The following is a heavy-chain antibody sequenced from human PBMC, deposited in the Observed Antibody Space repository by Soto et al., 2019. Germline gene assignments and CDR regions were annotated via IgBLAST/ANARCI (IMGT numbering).Heavy chain of an antibody. CDR1: GFIFSGSA. CDR3: ARGQGAAIGDYYYHGMDV. V-gene: IGHV3-73*01. CDR2: IRSRANNFAT. J-gene: IGHJ6*02. Sequence: PGGSLSLYCAASGFIFSGSAIHWVRQACGKGLEWVGRIRSRANNFATSSAASVKGRFTFSRDDSKNTAYLQMNTLKPEDTAVYYCARGQGAAIGDYYYHGMDVWGQGTTVTVS. D-gene: IGHD2-2*02.